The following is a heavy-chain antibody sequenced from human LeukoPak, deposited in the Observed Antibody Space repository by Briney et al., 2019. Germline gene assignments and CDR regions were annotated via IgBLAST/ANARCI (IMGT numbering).Heavy chain of an antibody. V-gene: IGHV3-11*01. Sequence: PGRSQRLFCAASGFIFSAYYVSCIRQAPGKGLELALYISSSGSTIYYADSVKGRFTISRDNAKNSLYLQMNSLRAEDTAVYYCARDMYSSGWYGYWGQGALVTVSS. CDR3: ARDMYSSGWYGY. CDR2: ISSSGSTI. J-gene: IGHJ4*02. D-gene: IGHD6-19*01. CDR1: GFIFSAYY.